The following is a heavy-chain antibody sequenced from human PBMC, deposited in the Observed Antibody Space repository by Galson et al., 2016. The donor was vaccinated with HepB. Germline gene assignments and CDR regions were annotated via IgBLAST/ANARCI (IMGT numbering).Heavy chain of an antibody. Sequence: SVKVSCKASAYSFTSYAMHWVRQAPGQRLEWMGWINAGNGNTKYSQKFQGRVAITRDTSASTAYVELSSLTSEDTAVYYCARGGYDLWSGYYTFDYWGQGTLVSVSS. D-gene: IGHD3-3*01. CDR2: INAGNGNT. V-gene: IGHV1-3*01. CDR3: ARGGYDLWSGYYTFDY. J-gene: IGHJ4*02. CDR1: AYSFTSYA.